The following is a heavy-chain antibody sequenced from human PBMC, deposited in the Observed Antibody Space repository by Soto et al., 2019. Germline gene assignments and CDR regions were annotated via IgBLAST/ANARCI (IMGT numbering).Heavy chain of an antibody. CDR1: GFTFSSYA. CDR3: AKEPPIAAAGRRPYYYYGMDV. CDR2: ISGSGGST. J-gene: IGHJ6*02. V-gene: IGHV3-23*01. Sequence: SLRLSCAASGFTFSSYAMSWVRQAPGKGLEWVSAISGSGGSTYYADSVKGRFTISRDNSKNTLYLQMNSLRAEDTAVYYCAKEPPIAAAGRRPYYYYGMDVWGQGTTVTVSS. D-gene: IGHD6-13*01.